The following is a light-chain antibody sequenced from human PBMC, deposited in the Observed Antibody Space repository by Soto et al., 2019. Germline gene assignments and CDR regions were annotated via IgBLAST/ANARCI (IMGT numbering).Light chain of an antibody. Sequence: QSALTQPPSASGSPGQSVTISCTGTTSDVGGYNYVSWYQLHPGKLPKLIISEVNKRPSGVPDRFSGSKSGSTASLTVSGLQAEDEADYFCSSYAGSKNFILFGGGTKLTVL. CDR1: TSDVGGYNY. CDR3: SSYAGSKNFIL. CDR2: EVN. J-gene: IGLJ2*01. V-gene: IGLV2-8*01.